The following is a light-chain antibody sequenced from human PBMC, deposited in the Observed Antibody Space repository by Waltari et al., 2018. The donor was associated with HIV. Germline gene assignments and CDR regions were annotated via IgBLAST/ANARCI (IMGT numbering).Light chain of an antibody. Sequence: VMTHFPVSLVVAVGRPASVARTSCQSLLHDNGYNDLDWYVQRPGQPPKLLLHLASLRASGVPDKFSGSGSGRDFTLTISAVEAGDVGVYYCMQALETPRTFGPGTKLQI. V-gene: IGKV2-28*01. CDR2: LAS. J-gene: IGKJ2*01. CDR3: MQALETPRT. CDR1: QSLLHDNGYND.